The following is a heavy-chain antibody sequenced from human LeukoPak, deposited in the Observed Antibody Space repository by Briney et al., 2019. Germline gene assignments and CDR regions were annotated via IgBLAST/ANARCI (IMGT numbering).Heavy chain of an antibody. CDR3: ARSRGRLAQLDY. Sequence: SETLSLTCAVYGRSFSGYYWTWIRQTPGKGLEWIGEINHSGITDYNPSLKSRVTISIDTSKNQFSLKLRSVTAADTAVYYCARSRGRLAQLDYWGQGTLVTVSS. CDR1: GRSFSGYY. D-gene: IGHD6-25*01. V-gene: IGHV4-34*01. J-gene: IGHJ4*02. CDR2: INHSGIT.